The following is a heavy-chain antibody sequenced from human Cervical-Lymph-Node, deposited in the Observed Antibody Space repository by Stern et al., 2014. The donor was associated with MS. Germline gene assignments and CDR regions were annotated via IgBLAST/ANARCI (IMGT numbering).Heavy chain of an antibody. CDR3: ARGRTANGYFDY. J-gene: IGHJ4*02. CDR1: GYSISSGFY. CDR2: VFHSGTTYHSGST. Sequence: QVQLQESGPGLVKPSETLSLTCNVSGYSISSGFYWGWIRQPPGKGLEWVGSVFHSGTTYHSGSTYSNPSLKSRGTLFADTSKNQSSLKVPSVTAADPAVYFCARGRTANGYFDYWGQGTLVTVSS. V-gene: IGHV4-38-2*02. D-gene: IGHD2-8*01.